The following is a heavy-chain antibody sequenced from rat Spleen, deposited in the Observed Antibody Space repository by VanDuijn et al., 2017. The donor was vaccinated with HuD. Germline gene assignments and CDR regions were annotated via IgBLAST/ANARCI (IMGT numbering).Heavy chain of an antibody. J-gene: IGHJ4*01. D-gene: IGHD1-4*01. CDR3: TRVGYPGMDA. CDR1: GFTFDDHF. CDR2: ISTGGGNT. V-gene: IGHV5S13*01. Sequence: EVQLVESGGGLVQPGRSLKLSCAASGFTFDDHFMAWVRQAPTKGLEWVASISTGGGNTYYRDSVKGRFTISRDNAKNTQYLQMDSLRSEDTATYYCTRVGYPGMDAWGQGASVTVSS.